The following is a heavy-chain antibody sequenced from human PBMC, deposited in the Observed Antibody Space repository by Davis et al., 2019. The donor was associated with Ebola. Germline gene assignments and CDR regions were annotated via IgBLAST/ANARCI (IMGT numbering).Heavy chain of an antibody. J-gene: IGHJ5*02. CDR3: ARELGTNSATYNGWFDA. V-gene: IGHV3-33*01. D-gene: IGHD7-27*01. CDR2: IWYDGSKT. Sequence: GGSLRLSCAASGFTFSSYCIHWVRQAPGKGLEWVAVIWYDGSKTYYIDSVKGRFTISRDNSKNTVYLQMDSLRAEDPAVYYCARELGTNSATYNGWFDAWGQGTLVTVSS. CDR1: GFTFSSYC.